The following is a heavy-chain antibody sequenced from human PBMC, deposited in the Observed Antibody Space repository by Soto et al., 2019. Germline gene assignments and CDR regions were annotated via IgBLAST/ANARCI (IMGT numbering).Heavy chain of an antibody. D-gene: IGHD2-8*01. CDR2: ISGSGGST. J-gene: IGHJ4*02. V-gene: IGHV3-23*01. CDR1: GFTFSSYA. CDR3: ARQNNFCTNGACYRGEFDY. Sequence: GGSLRLSCAASGFTFSSYAMSWVRQAPGKGLEWVSAISGSGGSTYYADSVKGQVTISADKSISTAYLQWSSLKASDTAMYYCARQNNFCTNGACYRGEFDYWGQGALVTVSS.